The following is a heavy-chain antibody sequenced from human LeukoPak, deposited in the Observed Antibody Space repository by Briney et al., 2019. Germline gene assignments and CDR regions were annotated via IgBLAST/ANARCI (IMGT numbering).Heavy chain of an antibody. D-gene: IGHD3-22*01. CDR3: ATVKNIVVVNLPFDY. J-gene: IGHJ4*02. CDR2: FDPEDGET. V-gene: IGHV1-24*01. CDR1: GYTLTELS. Sequence: ASVKVSCKVSGYTLTELSMHWVRQAPGKGLEWMGGFDPEDGETIYAQKFQGRVTMTGDTSTDTAYMELSSLRSEDTAVYYCATVKNIVVVNLPFDYWGQGTPVTVSS.